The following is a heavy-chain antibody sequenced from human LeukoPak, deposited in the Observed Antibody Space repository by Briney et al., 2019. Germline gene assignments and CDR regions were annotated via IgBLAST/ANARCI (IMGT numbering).Heavy chain of an antibody. J-gene: IGHJ3*02. CDR2: ISSSSSYI. D-gene: IGHD2-2*01. CDR1: GFRFSSYS. V-gene: IGHV3-21*01. Sequence: PGGSLRLSCAASGFRFSSYSMNWVRQAPGKGLEWVSSISSSSSYIYHADSVKGRFTISRGNAKNSLYLQMNSLRAEDTAVYYCARDAIFDIWGQGTVVTVSS. CDR3: ARDAIFDI.